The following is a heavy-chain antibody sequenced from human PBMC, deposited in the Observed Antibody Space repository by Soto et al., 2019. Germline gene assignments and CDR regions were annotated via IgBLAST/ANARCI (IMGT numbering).Heavy chain of an antibody. CDR3: ARDLGPPNWFDS. D-gene: IGHD2-8*01. J-gene: IGHJ5*01. Sequence: QVQLVQSGAEMKQPGASVKVSCKTYGYAFSGYRLSWVRQGPGQGLEWMGWISGYNGNTDYAQKFQGRVTMTTDTSTSTAYMELRSLRSDDTAVYYCARDLGPPNWFDSWGQGTLVTVSS. CDR1: GYAFSGYR. V-gene: IGHV1-18*01. CDR2: ISGYNGNT.